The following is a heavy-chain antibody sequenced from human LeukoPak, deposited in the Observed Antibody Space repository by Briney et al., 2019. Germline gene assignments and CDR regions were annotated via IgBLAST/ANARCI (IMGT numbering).Heavy chain of an antibody. CDR3: AIGAPHGTGYCGSGSYSGSRDWFDP. D-gene: IGHD3-10*01. CDR2: INPNSGGT. CDR1: GYTFTGYY. Sequence: ASVKVSCKASGYTFTGYYMHWVRQAPGQGLEWMGWINPNSGGTNYAQKFQGRVTMTRDTYISTAYMELSRLRSDDTAVYYCAIGAPHGTGYCGSGSYSGSRDWFDPWGQGTLVTVSS. V-gene: IGHV1-2*02. J-gene: IGHJ5*02.